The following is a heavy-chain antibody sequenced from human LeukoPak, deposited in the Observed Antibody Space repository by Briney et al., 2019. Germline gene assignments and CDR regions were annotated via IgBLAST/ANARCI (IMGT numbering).Heavy chain of an antibody. V-gene: IGHV1-69*05. D-gene: IGHD3-10*01. Sequence: SVKVSCKASGGTFSSYAISWVRQAPGQGLEWMGGIIPIFGTANYAQKFQGRVTITRNTSISTAYMELSSLRSEDTAVYYCARGGYGYYGSGSYSLFDPWGQGTLVTVSS. CDR1: GGTFSSYA. CDR2: IIPIFGTA. J-gene: IGHJ5*02. CDR3: ARGGYGYYGSGSYSLFDP.